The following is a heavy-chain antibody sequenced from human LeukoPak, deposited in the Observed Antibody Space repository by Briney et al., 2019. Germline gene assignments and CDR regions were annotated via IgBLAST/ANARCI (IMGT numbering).Heavy chain of an antibody. V-gene: IGHV4-34*01. CDR1: GGSFSGYY. CDR3: ARDSCSSTSCYFSLDPQIDY. Sequence: SETLSLTCAVYGGSFSGYYWSWIRQPPGKGLEWIGEINHSGSTNYNPSLKSRVTISVDTSKNQFSLKLSSVTAADTAVYYCARDSCSSTSCYFSLDPQIDYWGQGTLVTVSS. CDR2: INHSGST. D-gene: IGHD2-2*01. J-gene: IGHJ4*02.